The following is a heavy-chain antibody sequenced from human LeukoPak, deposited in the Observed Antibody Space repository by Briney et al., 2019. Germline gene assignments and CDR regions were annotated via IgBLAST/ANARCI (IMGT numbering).Heavy chain of an antibody. Sequence: RASVKVSCKASGYTFTSYDISWVRQAPGQGLEWMGWISAYNGNTNYAQKLQGRVTMTTDTSTSTAYMELRSLRSDDTAVYYCARDRSSIAVAGTLSTWGQGTLVTVSS. J-gene: IGHJ5*02. D-gene: IGHD6-19*01. CDR2: ISAYNGNT. CDR3: ARDRSSIAVAGTLST. CDR1: GYTFTSYD. V-gene: IGHV1-18*01.